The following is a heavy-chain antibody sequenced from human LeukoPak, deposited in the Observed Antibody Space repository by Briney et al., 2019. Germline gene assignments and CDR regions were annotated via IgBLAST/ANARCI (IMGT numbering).Heavy chain of an antibody. CDR1: GYIFTGYY. J-gene: IGHJ4*02. CDR3: ARDDYVWGSYRSGDY. D-gene: IGHD3-16*02. Sequence: ASVKVSCKASGYIFTGYYMHWVRQAPGQGLEWMGRINANSGDTNSAQKFQGRITMTRDTSISTAYMELSWLRSDDTAMYYCARDDYVWGSYRSGDYWGQGTLVTVSS. V-gene: IGHV1-2*06. CDR2: INANSGDT.